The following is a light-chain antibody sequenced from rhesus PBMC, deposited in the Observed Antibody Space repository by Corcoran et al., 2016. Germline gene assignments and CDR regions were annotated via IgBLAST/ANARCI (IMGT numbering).Light chain of an antibody. Sequence: DIQMTQSPSSLSASVGDTVTITCQASQAISKYLAWYQQKPGKAPNLLIYDTSTLQSGVPSSFSGSGSGTEFTLTISSLQPEDFATYYCQQHNSYPPTFGRGTKVDLK. V-gene: IGKV1-25*01. J-gene: IGKJ4*01. CDR1: QAISKY. CDR3: QQHNSYPPT. CDR2: DTS.